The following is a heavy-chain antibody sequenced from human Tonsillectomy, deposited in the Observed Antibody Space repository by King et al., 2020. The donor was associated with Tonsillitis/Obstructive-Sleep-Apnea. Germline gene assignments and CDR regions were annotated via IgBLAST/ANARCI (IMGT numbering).Heavy chain of an antibody. J-gene: IGHJ4*02. CDR1: GFSLSTSGVG. D-gene: IGHD6-19*01. CDR2: IYWDDDK. Sequence: TLKESGPTLVKPTQTLTLTCTFSGFSLSTSGVGVGWIRQPPGKALEWLALIYWDDDKRYSPSLKSRLTITKDTPKNQVVLTMTNMDPVDTATYSCAHVPSESRSGWYYFDYWGLGTLVTVSS. CDR3: AHVPSESRSGWYYFDY. V-gene: IGHV2-5*02.